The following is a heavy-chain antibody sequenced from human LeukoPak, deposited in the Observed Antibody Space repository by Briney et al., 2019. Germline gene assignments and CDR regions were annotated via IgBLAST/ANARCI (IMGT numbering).Heavy chain of an antibody. Sequence: GESLKISCKGSGYSFTSYWIGWVRQMPGEGLEWMGIIYPGDSDTRYSPSFQGQVTISADKSISTAYLQWSSLKASDTAMYYCARLLGYCSSTSCSAGLNWFDPWGQGTLVTVSS. D-gene: IGHD2-2*01. CDR3: ARLLGYCSSTSCSAGLNWFDP. V-gene: IGHV5-51*01. J-gene: IGHJ5*02. CDR1: GYSFTSYW. CDR2: IYPGDSDT.